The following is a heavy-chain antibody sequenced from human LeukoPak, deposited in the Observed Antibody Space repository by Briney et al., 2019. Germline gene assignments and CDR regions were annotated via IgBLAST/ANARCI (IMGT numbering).Heavy chain of an antibody. J-gene: IGHJ4*02. V-gene: IGHV3-33*07. Sequence: GGSLRLSCAASGFTFSIYGMYWVRQAPGKGLEWVAFIRYDGSNKYYADSVKGRFTISRDNARNSLYLQMNSLRAEDTAVYYCARDNYDSSGPYYFDYWGQGTLVTVSS. CDR2: IRYDGSNK. CDR1: GFTFSIYG. D-gene: IGHD3-22*01. CDR3: ARDNYDSSGPYYFDY.